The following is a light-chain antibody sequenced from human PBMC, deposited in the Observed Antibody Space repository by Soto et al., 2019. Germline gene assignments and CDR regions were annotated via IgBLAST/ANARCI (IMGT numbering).Light chain of an antibody. CDR1: QSIRTY. V-gene: IGKV3-11*01. J-gene: IGKJ4*01. CDR2: DAS. CDR3: QQRYNWRT. Sequence: IVLTQSPATLSLSPGERATLSCRAGQSIRTYLAWYQQKSGQAPRLLIYDASNSATGTPARFSGSGSGTDFTLTISSLEPEDTAVYYCQQRYNWRTVGGGTKVEIK.